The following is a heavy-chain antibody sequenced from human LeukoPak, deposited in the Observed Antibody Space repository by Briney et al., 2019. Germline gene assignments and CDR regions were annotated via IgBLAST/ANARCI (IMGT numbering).Heavy chain of an antibody. J-gene: IGHJ4*02. D-gene: IGHD6-13*01. CDR3: ASGGSGYSSSWYEY. Sequence: ASVKVSCKASGYTFSSYGISWVRQAPGQGLEWMGWISAYNGNTNYAQKLQGRVTMTTDTSTSTVYMELSSLRSEDTAVYYCASGGSGYSSSWYEYWGQGTLVTVSS. V-gene: IGHV1-18*01. CDR2: ISAYNGNT. CDR1: GYTFSSYG.